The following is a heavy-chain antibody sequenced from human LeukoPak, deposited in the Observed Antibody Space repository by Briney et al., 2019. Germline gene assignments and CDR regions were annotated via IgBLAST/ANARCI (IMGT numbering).Heavy chain of an antibody. Sequence: TSETLSLTCTVSGGSINNYYWTWIRQPPGKGLEWIGYFYYSGSTNYNPSLKSRVTISVDTSKNQFSLKLSSVTAADTAVYYCARAGYSSGWWNWFDPWGQGTLVTVSS. V-gene: IGHV4-59*01. CDR2: FYYSGST. D-gene: IGHD6-19*01. CDR1: GGSINNYY. CDR3: ARAGYSSGWWNWFDP. J-gene: IGHJ5*02.